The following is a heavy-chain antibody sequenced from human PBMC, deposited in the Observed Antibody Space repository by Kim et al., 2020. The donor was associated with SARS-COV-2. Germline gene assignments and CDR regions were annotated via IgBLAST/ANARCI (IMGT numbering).Heavy chain of an antibody. Sequence: YYADSVKGRFTISRDNAKNSLYLQMNSLRAEDTAVYYCARGPIVGADFDYWGQGTLVTVSS. J-gene: IGHJ4*02. CDR3: ARGPIVGADFDY. V-gene: IGHV3-21*01. D-gene: IGHD1-26*01.